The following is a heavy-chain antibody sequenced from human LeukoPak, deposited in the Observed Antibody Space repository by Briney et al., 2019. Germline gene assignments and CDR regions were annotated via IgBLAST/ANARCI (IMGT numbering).Heavy chain of an antibody. Sequence: PGGSLRLSCAASGFTFSDYAMLWVRQAPGKGLQYVSTISSNGDLTYYANSVRGRFTMSRDNSKNTLFLQLDSLRADDMAIYDCARGPQPYDDSGSRAFDIWGQGAMVTVSS. V-gene: IGHV3-64*01. D-gene: IGHD4-17*01. CDR1: GFTFSDYA. J-gene: IGHJ3*02. CDR2: ISSNGDLT. CDR3: ARGPQPYDDSGSRAFDI.